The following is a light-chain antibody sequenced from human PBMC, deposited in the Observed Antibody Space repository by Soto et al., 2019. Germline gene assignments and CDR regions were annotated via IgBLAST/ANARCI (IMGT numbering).Light chain of an antibody. CDR2: SND. J-gene: IGLJ2*01. CDR1: SSNIESNT. V-gene: IGLV1-44*01. Sequence: QSVLTQPPSTSGTPGQTVTISCSGSSSNIESNTANWYQQLPGTAPRLVIYSNDLRPSGVPDRFSGSKSGTSASLAISGLQSEDEAEYFCAAWDDSLNYVLFGGGTKLTVL. CDR3: AAWDDSLNYVL.